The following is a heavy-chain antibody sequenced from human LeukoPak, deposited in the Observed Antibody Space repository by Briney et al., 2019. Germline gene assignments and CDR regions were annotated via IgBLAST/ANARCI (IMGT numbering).Heavy chain of an antibody. CDR1: GFTFSRYW. CDR2: IKQDGSKT. CDR3: ARISIAAAGDFDY. J-gene: IGHJ4*02. Sequence: PGGSLRLSCVASGFTFSRYWMSWVRQAPGKGLEWVANIKQDGSKTYYVDSVKGRFTISRDNAKNSLYLQMNCLRAEDTAVYYCARISIAAAGDFDYWGQGTLVTVSS. V-gene: IGHV3-7*05. D-gene: IGHD6-13*01.